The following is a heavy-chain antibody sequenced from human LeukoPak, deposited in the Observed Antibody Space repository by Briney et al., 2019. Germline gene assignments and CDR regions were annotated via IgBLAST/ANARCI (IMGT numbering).Heavy chain of an antibody. CDR3: ARESLLWFGEFRGIPEY. V-gene: IGHV1-46*01. CDR1: GYTFPSYY. J-gene: IGHJ4*02. D-gene: IGHD3-10*01. Sequence: ASVKVSCKASGYTFPSYYMHWVRQAPGQGLEWMGIINPSGGSTSYAQKFQGRVTMTRDMSTSTVYMELSSLRSEDTAVYYCARESLLWFGEFRGIPEYWGQGTLVTVSS. CDR2: INPSGGST.